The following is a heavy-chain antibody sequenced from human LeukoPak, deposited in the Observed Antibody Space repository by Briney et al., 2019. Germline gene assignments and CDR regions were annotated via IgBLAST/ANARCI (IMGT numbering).Heavy chain of an antibody. J-gene: IGHJ5*02. CDR2: LNPSGGNT. Sequence: ASVKVSCKASGYTFTSYHIHWVRQAPRQGLEWMGILNPSGGNTRYAQKFLGRVTVTRDTSTSTTYLDLSSLRSEDTAVYYCVRGLRVLDPWGQGTLVTVSS. V-gene: IGHV1-46*01. CDR3: VRGLRVLDP. D-gene: IGHD4/OR15-4a*01. CDR1: GYTFTSYH.